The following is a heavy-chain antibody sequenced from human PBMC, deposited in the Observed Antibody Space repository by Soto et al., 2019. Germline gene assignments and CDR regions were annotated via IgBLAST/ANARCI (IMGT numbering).Heavy chain of an antibody. Sequence: EVQLVESGGGLVQPGRSLRLSCAASGFTFDDYAMHWVRQAPGKGLEWVSGISWNSGSIGYADSVKGRFTISRDNAKNSLYLQMNSLRAEDTALYYCAKGGYEFWSGYNYWGQGTLVTVSS. CDR1: GFTFDDYA. CDR3: AKGGYEFWSGYNY. CDR2: ISWNSGSI. V-gene: IGHV3-9*01. D-gene: IGHD3-3*01. J-gene: IGHJ4*02.